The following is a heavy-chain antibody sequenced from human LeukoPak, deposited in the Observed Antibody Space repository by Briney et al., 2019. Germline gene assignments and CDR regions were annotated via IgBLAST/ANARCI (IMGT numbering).Heavy chain of an antibody. CDR3: AKLITPATTGGIDY. Sequence: GGSLRLSCAASGFTFSSYAMSWVRQAPGKGLEWVSAISGSGGSTYYADSVKGRFTISRDNSKNTLYLQMNSLRAEDTAVYYCAKLITPATTGGIDYWGQGTLVTVSS. V-gene: IGHV3-23*01. D-gene: IGHD1-26*01. CDR2: ISGSGGST. CDR1: GFTFSSYA. J-gene: IGHJ4*02.